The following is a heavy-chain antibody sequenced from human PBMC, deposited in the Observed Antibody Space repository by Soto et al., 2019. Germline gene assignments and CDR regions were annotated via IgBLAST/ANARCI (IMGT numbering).Heavy chain of an antibody. CDR1: GYSFTSYW. Sequence: PGESLKISCKGSGYSFTSYWISWVRQMPGKGLEWMGRIDPSDSYTNYSPSFQGHVTISADKSISTAYLQWSSLKASDTAMYYCASRGVEYSSSRYYYYGMDVWGQGTTVTVSS. J-gene: IGHJ6*02. CDR3: ASRGVEYSSSRYYYYGMDV. V-gene: IGHV5-10-1*01. CDR2: IDPSDSYT. D-gene: IGHD6-6*01.